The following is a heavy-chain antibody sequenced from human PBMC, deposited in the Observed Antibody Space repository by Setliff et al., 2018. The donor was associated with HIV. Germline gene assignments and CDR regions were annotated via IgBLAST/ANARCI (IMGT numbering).Heavy chain of an antibody. J-gene: IGHJ4*02. CDR1: GFTFSNYA. V-gene: IGHV3-30*04. CDR3: ARDAKGGIDY. D-gene: IGHD3-16*01. CDR2: MSYDGSNI. Sequence: LGGSLRLSCAASGFTFSNYAMHWVRQAPGKGLECVSLMSYDGSNIYYADSVKGRFTISRDNSKNTLYLQMNSLRVEDTATYYCARDAKGGIDYWGQGTLVTVSS.